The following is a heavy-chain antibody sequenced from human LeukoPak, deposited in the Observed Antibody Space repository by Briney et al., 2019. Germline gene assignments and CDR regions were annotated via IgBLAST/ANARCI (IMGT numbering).Heavy chain of an antibody. CDR1: GGSFSGYY. D-gene: IGHD3-10*01. Sequence: PSETLSLTCAVYGGSFSGYYWSWIRQPPGKGLDWIGEINHSGSTNYNPSLRSRVTISVDTSKNQFSLKLSSVTAADTAVYYCARSYGSRYYWGQGTLVTVSS. CDR2: INHSGST. J-gene: IGHJ4*02. CDR3: ARSYGSRYY. V-gene: IGHV4-34*01.